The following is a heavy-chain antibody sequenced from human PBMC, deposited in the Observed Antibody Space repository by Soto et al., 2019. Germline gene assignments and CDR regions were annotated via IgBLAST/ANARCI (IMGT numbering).Heavy chain of an antibody. CDR2: ISYDGSNK. J-gene: IGHJ4*02. CDR3: AKDHNYGDYVPY. CDR1: GFTFSSYG. D-gene: IGHD4-17*01. V-gene: IGHV3-30*18. Sequence: GGSLRLSCAASGFTFSSYGMHWVRQAPGKGLEWVAVISYDGSNKYYADSVKGRFTISRDNSKNTLYLQMNSLRAEDTAVYYCAKDHNYGDYVPYWGQGTLVTVSS.